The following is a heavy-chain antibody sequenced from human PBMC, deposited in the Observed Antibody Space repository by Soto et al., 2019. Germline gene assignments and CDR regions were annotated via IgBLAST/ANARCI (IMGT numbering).Heavy chain of an antibody. D-gene: IGHD6-19*01. CDR2: IYPGDSDT. CDR1: GYSFTSYW. CDR3: ARWTGMRGPSASQWHQGDY. Sequence: GESLKISCKGSGYSFTSYWIGWVRQMPGKGLEWMGIIYPGDSDTRYSPSFQGQVTISADKSISTAYLQWSSLKASDTAMYYCARWTGMRGPSASQWHQGDYWGQGTLVTVSA. J-gene: IGHJ4*02. V-gene: IGHV5-51*01.